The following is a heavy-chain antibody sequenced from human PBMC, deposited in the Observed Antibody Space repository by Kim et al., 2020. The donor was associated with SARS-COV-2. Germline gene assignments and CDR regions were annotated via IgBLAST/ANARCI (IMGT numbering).Heavy chain of an antibody. V-gene: IGHV3-64*01. J-gene: IGHJ3*02. CDR1: GFTFSSYA. D-gene: IGHD4-17*01. CDR3: ARVIGGGDYLDAFDI. Sequence: GGSLRLSCAASGFTFSSYAMHWVRQAPGKGLEYVSAISSNGGSTYYANSVKGRFTISRDNSKNTLYLQMGSLRAEDMAVYYCARVIGGGDYLDAFDIWGQGTMVTVSS. CDR2: ISSNGGST.